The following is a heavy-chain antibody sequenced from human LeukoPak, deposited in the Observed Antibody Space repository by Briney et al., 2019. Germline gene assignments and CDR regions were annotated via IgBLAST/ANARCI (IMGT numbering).Heavy chain of an antibody. CDR3: ARGSKSRGGMDV. CDR1: GGSFSGYY. CDR2: INHSGST. V-gene: IGHV4-34*01. J-gene: IGHJ6*04. D-gene: IGHD2-2*01. Sequence: SETLSLTCAVYGGSFSGYYWSWIRQPPGKGLEWIGEINHSGSTNYNPSLKSRVTISVDTSKNQFSLKLSSVTAADTAVYYFARGSKSRGGMDVWGKGTTVTVSS.